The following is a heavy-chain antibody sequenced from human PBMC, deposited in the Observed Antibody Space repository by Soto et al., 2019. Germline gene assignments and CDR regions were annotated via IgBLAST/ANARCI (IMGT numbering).Heavy chain of an antibody. D-gene: IGHD4-17*01. Sequence: GGSLRLSCAASGFTFSSYGMHWVRQAPGKGLEWVAVIWYDGSNKYYADSVKGRFTISRDNSKNTLYLQMNSLRAEDTAVYYCARENTVWVYYYYYMDVWGKGTTVTVSS. CDR2: IWYDGSNK. J-gene: IGHJ6*03. V-gene: IGHV3-33*01. CDR3: ARENTVWVYYYYYMDV. CDR1: GFTFSSYG.